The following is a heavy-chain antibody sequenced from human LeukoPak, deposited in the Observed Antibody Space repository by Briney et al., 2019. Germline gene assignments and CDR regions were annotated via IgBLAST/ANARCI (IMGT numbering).Heavy chain of an antibody. Sequence: GGSLRLSCAASGFTVSSNYMSWVRQAPGKGLEWVSVIYSGGSTYYADSVKGRFTISRDNSKNTLYLQMNSLRAEDTAVYYCASRIVVVTSDAFDIWGQETMVTVSS. J-gene: IGHJ3*02. CDR1: GFTVSSNY. V-gene: IGHV3-66*01. CDR2: IYSGGST. D-gene: IGHD2-21*02. CDR3: ASRIVVVTSDAFDI.